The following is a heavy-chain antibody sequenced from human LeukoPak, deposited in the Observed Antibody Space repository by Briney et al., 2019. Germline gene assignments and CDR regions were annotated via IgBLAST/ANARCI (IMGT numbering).Heavy chain of an antibody. V-gene: IGHV3-7*01. CDR3: AKDRCSNGIGCYYYYMDV. CDR1: GFTFSSYW. Sequence: GGSLRLSCAASGFTFSSYWMTWVRQAPGKGLEWVASINQDGSEKYYVDSVKGRFSISRDSSKNILYLQMNSLRAEDTAVYYCAKDRCSNGIGCYYYYMDVWGKGTTVTISS. CDR2: INQDGSEK. D-gene: IGHD2-8*01. J-gene: IGHJ6*03.